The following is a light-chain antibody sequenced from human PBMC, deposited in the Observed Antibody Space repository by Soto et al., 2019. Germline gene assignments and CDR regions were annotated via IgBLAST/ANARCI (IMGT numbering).Light chain of an antibody. CDR1: QSISSW. Sequence: DIQMTQSPSTLSASVGDRVTITCRASQSISSWLAWYQQKPGKAPKLLIYKASSLESGVPSRFSGSGSGTEFTLTISSLQPDDFATYYCQQYNSYSRGTVSQGTKVDIK. J-gene: IGKJ1*01. V-gene: IGKV1-5*03. CDR2: KAS. CDR3: QQYNSYSRGT.